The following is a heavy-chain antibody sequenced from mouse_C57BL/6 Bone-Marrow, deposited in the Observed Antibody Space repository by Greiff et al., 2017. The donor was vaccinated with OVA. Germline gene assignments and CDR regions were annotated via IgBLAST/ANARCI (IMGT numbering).Heavy chain of an antibody. Sequence: EVKLVESGGGLVKPGGSLKLSCAASGFTFSSYAMSWVRQTPEKRLEWVATISDGGSYTYYPDNVKGRFTISRDNAKNNLYLQMSHRKSEDTAMFYCARGWLRRGSWFAYWGQGTLVTVSA. CDR3: ARGWLRRGSWFAY. V-gene: IGHV5-4*03. D-gene: IGHD2-2*01. J-gene: IGHJ3*01. CDR1: GFTFSSYA. CDR2: ISDGGSYT.